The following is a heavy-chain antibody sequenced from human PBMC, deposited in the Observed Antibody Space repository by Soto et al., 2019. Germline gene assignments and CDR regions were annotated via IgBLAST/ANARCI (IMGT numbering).Heavy chain of an antibody. CDR3: ARVGPYDSGSYMLRYNWFDP. V-gene: IGHV3-53*01. CDR2: IYSGGAT. Sequence: EVQLVDSGGGLIQPGGSLRLSCAAAGFSVSTSHMNWVRQTPGKGLEWVSVIYSGGATYYAASVKGRFTISRDKSKNTVYRQMNSLRAEDTAVYSCARVGPYDSGSYMLRYNWFDPWCQGTLVTVSS. D-gene: IGHD3-10*01. CDR1: GFSVSTSH. J-gene: IGHJ5*02.